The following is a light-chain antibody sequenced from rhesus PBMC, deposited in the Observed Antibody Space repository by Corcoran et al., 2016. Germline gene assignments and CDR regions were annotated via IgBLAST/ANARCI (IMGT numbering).Light chain of an antibody. CDR1: QGISSF. CDR2: TAS. Sequence: DIQMTQSPSSLSASVGDRVTITCRASQGISSFLAWYQQKPGKAPKLLIYTASTLQSGVPSRFSGSGSVTDFTLTISSLQPEDFGTYYCQQHNTYPLTFGGGTKVELK. V-gene: IGKV1-25*01. CDR3: QQHNTYPLT. J-gene: IGKJ4*01.